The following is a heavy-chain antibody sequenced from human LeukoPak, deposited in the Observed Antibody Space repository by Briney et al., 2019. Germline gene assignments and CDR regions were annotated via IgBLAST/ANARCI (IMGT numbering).Heavy chain of an antibody. CDR2: IHPGDSDT. J-gene: IGHJ6*02. Sequence: GESLKISCQASGYLLVRYWIAWVRQVPGKGLEWMGIIHPGDSDTKYSPSFQGQITISADKSISTAYLQWSSLKASDTAMYYCAGSPQFYGSGKGMEVWGQGTTVTVSS. CDR3: AGSPQFYGSGKGMEV. CDR1: GYLLVRYW. D-gene: IGHD3-10*01. V-gene: IGHV5-51*01.